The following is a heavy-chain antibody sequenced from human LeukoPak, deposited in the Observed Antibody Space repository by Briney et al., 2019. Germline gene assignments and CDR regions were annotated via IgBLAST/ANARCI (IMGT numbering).Heavy chain of an antibody. CDR1: GGSFSGYY. CDR3: ARVGPTVTTGDAFDI. J-gene: IGHJ3*02. CDR2: IYYSGST. Sequence: SETLSLTCAVYGGSFSGYYWSWIRQPPGEGLEWIGYIYYSGSTNYNPSLKSRVTISVDTSKNQFSLKLSSVTAADTAVYYCARVGPTVTTGDAFDIWGQGTMVTVSS. D-gene: IGHD4-17*01. V-gene: IGHV4-59*01.